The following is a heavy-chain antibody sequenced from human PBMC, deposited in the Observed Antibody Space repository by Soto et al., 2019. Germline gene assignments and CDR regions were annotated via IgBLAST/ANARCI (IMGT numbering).Heavy chain of an antibody. Sequence: SGPTLVNPTETLTLTCTVSGFSLTTGKMGVSWIRQPPGKALEWLAHIFSDNERSYSTSLQGRLTISKDASGSQVVLSMTNVDPVDTATYYCARMKVDSYQFYYAMDVWGQGTTVTVSS. CDR2: IFSDNER. D-gene: IGHD3-9*01. V-gene: IGHV2-26*01. CDR1: GFSLTTGKMG. CDR3: ARMKVDSYQFYYAMDV. J-gene: IGHJ6*02.